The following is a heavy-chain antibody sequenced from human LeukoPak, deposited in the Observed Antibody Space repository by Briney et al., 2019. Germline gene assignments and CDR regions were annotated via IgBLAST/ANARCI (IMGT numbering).Heavy chain of an antibody. Sequence: GGSLRLSCAASGFTFNRHWMSWVRQAPGKGLEWVANIKQDGSETWYVDSVKGRFTISRDNTKNSLFLQMSSLRAEDTAVYYCARSRNYRGGWYYYGMDVWGQGTTVTVSS. CDR1: GFTFNRHW. V-gene: IGHV3-7*01. CDR2: IKQDGSET. J-gene: IGHJ6*02. CDR3: ARSRNYRGGWYYYGMDV. D-gene: IGHD3-10*01.